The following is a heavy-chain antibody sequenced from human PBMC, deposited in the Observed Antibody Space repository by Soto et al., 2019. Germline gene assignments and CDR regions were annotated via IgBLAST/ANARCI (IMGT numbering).Heavy chain of an antibody. Sequence: QVQLHQWGAGLLKPSETLSLACSLYSGSLSGYYWSWIRQPPGKGLEWMVEISPSGTTNYSPSLKSRVSISVDTSKNQFSLNLTSLTAADTAVYYCARAPKVSGSAQTRPDFWGQGSLVTVSS. CDR2: ISPSGTT. J-gene: IGHJ4*02. V-gene: IGHV4-34*01. CDR1: SGSLSGYY. CDR3: ARAPKVSGSAQTRPDF. D-gene: IGHD6-6*01.